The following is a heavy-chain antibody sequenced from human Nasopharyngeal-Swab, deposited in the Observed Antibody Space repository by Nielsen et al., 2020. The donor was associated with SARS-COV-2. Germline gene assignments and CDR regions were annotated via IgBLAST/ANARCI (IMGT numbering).Heavy chain of an antibody. CDR1: GFAFSSYA. CDR2: FSGSSGKT. CDR3: AKDGGGWYTSGWYYFDY. D-gene: IGHD6-19*01. J-gene: IGHJ4*02. Sequence: GESLRLSCAASGFAFSSYAMSWVRQTPGKGLEWVSSFSGSSGKTYYADYVKGRFTISRDTSKNTLYLQMNSLRADDTAVYYCAKDGGGWYTSGWYYFDYWGQGTLATVSS. V-gene: IGHV3-23*01.